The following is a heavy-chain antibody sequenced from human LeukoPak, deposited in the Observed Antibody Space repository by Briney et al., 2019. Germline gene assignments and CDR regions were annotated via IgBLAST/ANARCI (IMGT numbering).Heavy chain of an antibody. CDR3: AKVTYDSSGYYPLFDY. J-gene: IGHJ4*02. CDR1: GFTFDDYG. D-gene: IGHD3-22*01. CDR2: IGWNGGNI. Sequence: PGGSLRLSCAGSGFTFDDYGLHWVRQAPGKGLEWVAGIGWNGGNIGYADSVKGRFTISRDNARNSLYLQMNSLRPEDTALYYCAKVTYDSSGYYPLFDYWGQGTLVTVSS. V-gene: IGHV3-9*01.